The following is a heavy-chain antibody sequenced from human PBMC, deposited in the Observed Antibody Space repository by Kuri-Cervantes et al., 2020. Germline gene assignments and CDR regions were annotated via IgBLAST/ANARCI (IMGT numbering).Heavy chain of an antibody. J-gene: IGHJ5*02. CDR1: GGSFSGYY. D-gene: IGHD6-13*01. CDR2: INHSGST. V-gene: IGHV4-34*01. CDR3: ARDSGSSWWGTFDP. Sequence: SQTLSLTCAVYGGSFSGYYWSWIRQPPGKGLEWIGEINHSGSTNYNPSLKSRVTISAGTSKNQFSLKLSSVTAADTAVYYCARDSGSSWWGTFDPWGQGTLVTVSS.